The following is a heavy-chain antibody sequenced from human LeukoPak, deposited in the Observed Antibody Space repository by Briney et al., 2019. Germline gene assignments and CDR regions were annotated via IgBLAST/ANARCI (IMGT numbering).Heavy chain of an antibody. D-gene: IGHD3-10*01. CDR3: ARDLSFGAPVAFDI. CDR1: GFTFSSYW. V-gene: IGHV3-74*01. CDR2: INSDGSST. J-gene: IGHJ3*02. Sequence: GGSLRLSCAASGFTFSSYWMHWVRQAPGKGLVWVSRINSDGSSTSYADSVKGRFTISRDNAKNSLYLQMNSLRVDDTAVYFCARDLSFGAPVAFDIWGQGTMLTVSS.